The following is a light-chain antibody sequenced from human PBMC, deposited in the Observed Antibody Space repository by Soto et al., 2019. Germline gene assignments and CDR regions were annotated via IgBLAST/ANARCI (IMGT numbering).Light chain of an antibody. CDR2: GAS. Sequence: EVVMPQSPATLSVSPGDGATLSCRASQSVSSKVAWYQQKPGQAPRLLIYGASTRATGIPARFSGSESGTEFALTISSLQSEDFAVYYCQQYDNWPFTFGPGTKVDIK. J-gene: IGKJ3*01. CDR1: QSVSSK. CDR3: QQYDNWPFT. V-gene: IGKV3-15*01.